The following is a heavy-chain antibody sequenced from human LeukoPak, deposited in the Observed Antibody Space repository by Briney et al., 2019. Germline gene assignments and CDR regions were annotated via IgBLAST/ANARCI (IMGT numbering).Heavy chain of an antibody. CDR2: IYYSGST. Sequence: SQTLSLTCTVSGGSISSGGYYWSWIRQHPGKGLEWIGYIYYSGSTYYNPSLKSRVTISVDTSKNQFSLKLSSVPAADTAVYYCARLGLGAAAGTRRPLPPDDYWGQGTLVTVSS. D-gene: IGHD6-13*01. J-gene: IGHJ4*02. CDR3: ARLGLGAAAGTRRPLPPDDY. V-gene: IGHV4-31*03. CDR1: GGSISSGGYY.